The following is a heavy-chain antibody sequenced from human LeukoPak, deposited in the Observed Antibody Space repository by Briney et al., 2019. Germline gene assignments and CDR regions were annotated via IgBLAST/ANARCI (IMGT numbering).Heavy chain of an antibody. V-gene: IGHV4-31*03. Sequence: SETLSLTCTVSGGSISSGGYYWSWIRQHPGKGLEWIGYIYYSGSTYYNPSLKSRVTISVDTSKSQFSLKLSSVTAADTAVYYCARAGGFFSPFGYWGQGTLVTVSS. CDR1: GGSISSGGYY. D-gene: IGHD3-16*01. CDR2: IYYSGST. J-gene: IGHJ4*02. CDR3: ARAGGFFSPFGY.